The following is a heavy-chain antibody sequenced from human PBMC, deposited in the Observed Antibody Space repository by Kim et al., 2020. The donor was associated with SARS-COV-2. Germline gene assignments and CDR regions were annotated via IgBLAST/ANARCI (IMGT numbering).Heavy chain of an antibody. D-gene: IGHD4-17*01. V-gene: IGHV4-59*01. CDR3: ARADYYGDYRKAFDI. Sequence: PPHQSRVTISVDTSKNQFSLKLSSVTAADTAVYYCARADYYGDYRKAFDIWGQGTMVTVSS. J-gene: IGHJ3*02.